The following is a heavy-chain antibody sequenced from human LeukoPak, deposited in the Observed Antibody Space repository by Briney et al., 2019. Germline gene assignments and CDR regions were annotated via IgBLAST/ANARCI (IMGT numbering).Heavy chain of an antibody. J-gene: IGHJ4*02. V-gene: IGHV3-33*01. CDR2: IWYDGSNK. D-gene: IGHD6-13*01. CDR1: GFTFSSYG. CDR3: ARYSSSSWYTFDY. Sequence: GGSLRLSCAASGFTFSSYGMHWVRQALGKGLEWVAVIWYDGSNKYYADSVKGRFTISRDNSKNTLYLQMNSLRAEDTAVYYCARYSSSSWYTFDYWGQGTLVTVSS.